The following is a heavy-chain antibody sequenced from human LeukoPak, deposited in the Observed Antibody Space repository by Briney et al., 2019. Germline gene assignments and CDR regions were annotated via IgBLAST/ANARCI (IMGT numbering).Heavy chain of an antibody. Sequence: GSLRLSCAASGFTFSSYSMNWVRQAPGKGLEWIGSIYYSGSTYYNPSLKSRVTISVDTSKNQFSLKLSSVAAADTAVYYCARAALAVAGTPFDYWGQGTLVTVSS. CDR1: GFTFSSYS. CDR3: ARAALAVAGTPFDY. CDR2: IYYSGST. V-gene: IGHV4-39*07. D-gene: IGHD6-19*01. J-gene: IGHJ4*02.